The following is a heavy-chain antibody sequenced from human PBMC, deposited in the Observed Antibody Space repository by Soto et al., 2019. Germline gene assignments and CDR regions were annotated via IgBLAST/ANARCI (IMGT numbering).Heavy chain of an antibody. CDR1: GGSFSGYY. Sequence: QVQLQQWGAGLLKPSETLSLTCAVYGGSFSGYYWSWIRQPPGKGLEWIGEINHSGSTNYNPSLKSRVTISVDTSKNQFSQKLSSVTAADTAVYYCARHYQLPYPFDYWGQGTLVTVSS. CDR2: INHSGST. J-gene: IGHJ4*02. D-gene: IGHD2-2*01. CDR3: ARHYQLPYPFDY. V-gene: IGHV4-34*01.